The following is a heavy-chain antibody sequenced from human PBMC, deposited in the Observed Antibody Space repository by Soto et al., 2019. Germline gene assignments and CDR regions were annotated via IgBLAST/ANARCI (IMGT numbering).Heavy chain of an antibody. D-gene: IGHD3-22*01. V-gene: IGHV3-23*01. CDR3: AKARYLSITMIVVVTPVDY. CDR2: ISGSGGST. Sequence: PGGSLRLSCAASGFTFSSYAMSWVRQAPGKGLEWVSAISGSGGSTYYADSVKGRFTISRDNSKNTLYLQMNSLRAEDTAVYYCAKARYLSITMIVVVTPVDYWGQGTLVTVSS. CDR1: GFTFSSYA. J-gene: IGHJ4*02.